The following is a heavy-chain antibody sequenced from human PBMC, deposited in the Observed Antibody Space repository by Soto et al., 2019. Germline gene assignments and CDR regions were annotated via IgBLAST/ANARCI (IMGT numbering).Heavy chain of an antibody. CDR3: ASDGRAVGGYFDY. V-gene: IGHV1-2*04. CDR1: GGTFSSYA. J-gene: IGHJ4*02. D-gene: IGHD6-19*01. CDR2: INPNSCGT. Sequence: ASVKVSCKASGGTFSSYAISWVRQAPGQGLEWMGWINPNSCGTNYAQKFQGWVTMTRDTSISTAYMEMSRLRSDDTAVYYCASDGRAVGGYFDYWGQGTLVTVSS.